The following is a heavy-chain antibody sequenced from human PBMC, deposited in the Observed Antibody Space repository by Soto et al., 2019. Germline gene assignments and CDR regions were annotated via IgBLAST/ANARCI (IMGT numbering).Heavy chain of an antibody. CDR1: GGSISGSY. D-gene: IGHD6-19*01. V-gene: IGHV4-59*01. CDR3: ARSVAVPGAHIDY. J-gene: IGHJ4*02. CDR2: VYYTGST. Sequence: SETLSLTYSVSGGSISGSYWSWIRQSPGRGLEWLGYVYYTGSTNYSPSLRSRVSISVDTSKNEFSLRLSSVTAADTAVYFCARSVAVPGAHIDYWGQGTQVTVPQ.